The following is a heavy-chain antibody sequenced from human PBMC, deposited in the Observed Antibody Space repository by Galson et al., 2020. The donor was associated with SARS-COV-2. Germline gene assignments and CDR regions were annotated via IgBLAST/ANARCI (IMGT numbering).Heavy chain of an antibody. CDR2: INTNTGNP. D-gene: IGHD1-26*01. J-gene: IGHJ6*03. Sequence: ASVKVSCKASRYTFTSHAMNWVRQAPGQGLEWMGWINTNTGNPTYAQGFTGRFVFSLDTSVSTAYLQISSLKAEDTAVYYCARDDAGSYPYYYYYYMDVWGKGTTVTVSS. CDR3: ARDDAGSYPYYYYYYMDV. V-gene: IGHV7-4-1*02. CDR1: RYTFTSHA.